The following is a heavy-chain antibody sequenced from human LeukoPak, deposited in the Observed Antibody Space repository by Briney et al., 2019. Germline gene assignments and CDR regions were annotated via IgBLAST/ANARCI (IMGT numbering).Heavy chain of an antibody. Sequence: TGGSLRLSCATSGFIFSTYDMSWVRQAPGKGLEWVSVISGSGDWTYYADSVKGRFTISRDNSKNTLYLQMNSLRAEDTAVYYCAKDRALGFYYDSSGPADYWGQGTLVTVSS. CDR2: ISGSGDWT. D-gene: IGHD3-22*01. V-gene: IGHV3-23*01. CDR3: AKDRALGFYYDSSGPADY. J-gene: IGHJ4*02. CDR1: GFIFSTYD.